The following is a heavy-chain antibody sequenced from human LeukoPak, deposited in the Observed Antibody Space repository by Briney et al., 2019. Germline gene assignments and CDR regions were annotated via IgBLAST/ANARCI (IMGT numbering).Heavy chain of an antibody. Sequence: GGSLRLSCAASGFTFSSYAMHWVRQAPGKGLEWVAVISYDGSNKYYADSVKGRFTISRDNSKNTLYLQMNSLRAEDTAVYYGARNIKATIDYWGQGTLVTVSS. CDR1: GFTFSSYA. D-gene: IGHD5-24*01. J-gene: IGHJ4*02. V-gene: IGHV3-30-3*01. CDR3: ARNIKATIDY. CDR2: ISYDGSNK.